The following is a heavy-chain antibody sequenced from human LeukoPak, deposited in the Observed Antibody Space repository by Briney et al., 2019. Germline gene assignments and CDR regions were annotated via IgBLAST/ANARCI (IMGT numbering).Heavy chain of an antibody. CDR3: ARTHGYSYGVYFDY. J-gene: IGHJ4*02. CDR2: IMPLFGTA. D-gene: IGHD5-18*01. V-gene: IGHV1-69*05. Sequence: ASVKVSCKTSGGTFNNSAISWVRQAPGQGLEWLGGIMPLFGTAGYAQKFQGRVTITTDESTSTAYMELSSLRSEDTAVYYCARTHGYSYGVYFDYWGQGTLVTVSS. CDR1: GGTFNNSA.